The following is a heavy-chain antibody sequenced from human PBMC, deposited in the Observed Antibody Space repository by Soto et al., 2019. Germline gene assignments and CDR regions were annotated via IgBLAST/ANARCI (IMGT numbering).Heavy chain of an antibody. D-gene: IGHD4-17*01. J-gene: IGHJ4*02. CDR1: GGSISSGDYY. V-gene: IGHV4-30-4*01. Sequence: SETLSLTCTVSGGSISSGDYYWSWIRQPPGKGLEWIGYIYYSGSTYYNPSLKSRVTISVDTSKNQFSLKLSSVTAADTAVYYCARVDGDYGWYYFNYSGQGTLVTV. CDR2: IYYSGST. CDR3: ARVDGDYGWYYFNY.